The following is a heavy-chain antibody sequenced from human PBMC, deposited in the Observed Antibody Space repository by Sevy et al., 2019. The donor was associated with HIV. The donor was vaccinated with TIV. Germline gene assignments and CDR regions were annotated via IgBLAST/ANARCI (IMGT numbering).Heavy chain of an antibody. CDR2: INHSGST. CDR1: GGSFSAYF. Sequence: SETLSLTCAVYGGSFSAYFWSWIRQPPGKGLEWIGEINHSGSTNYNPSLKSRVTISVGSSQNQVSLKLRSVTAADTAVYYCARGRSYNWFDPWGQGTLVTVSS. CDR3: ARGRSYNWFDP. J-gene: IGHJ5*02. V-gene: IGHV4-34*01.